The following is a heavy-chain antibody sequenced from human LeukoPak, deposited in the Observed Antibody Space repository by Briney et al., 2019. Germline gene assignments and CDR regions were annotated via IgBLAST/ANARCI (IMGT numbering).Heavy chain of an antibody. CDR3: AIVYSSSSSAFDI. CDR2: INPNSGST. Sequence: ASVKVSCKASGYTFTVYYMHWVRQAPGQGLEWMGWINPNSGSTNYAQKFQGRVTMTRDTSISTAYMELTRLRSDDTAVYYCAIVYSSSSSAFDIWGQGTMVTVSS. D-gene: IGHD6-6*01. V-gene: IGHV1-2*02. J-gene: IGHJ3*02. CDR1: GYTFTVYY.